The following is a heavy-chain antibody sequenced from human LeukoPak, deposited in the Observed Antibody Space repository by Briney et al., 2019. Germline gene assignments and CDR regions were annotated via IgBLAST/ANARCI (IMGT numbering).Heavy chain of an antibody. CDR2: IFSNDEK. D-gene: IGHD2-15*01. Sequence: SGPVLVQPTATLTLTCTVSGFSLSNARMGVSWIRQPPGKALEWISHIFSNDEKSYSTSLKSRLTISKDTSKSQVVLTMTNMDPVDTATYYCARMGCSGGSCYYAFDIWGQGTMVTVSS. J-gene: IGHJ3*02. V-gene: IGHV2-26*01. CDR1: GFSLSNARMG. CDR3: ARMGCSGGSCYYAFDI.